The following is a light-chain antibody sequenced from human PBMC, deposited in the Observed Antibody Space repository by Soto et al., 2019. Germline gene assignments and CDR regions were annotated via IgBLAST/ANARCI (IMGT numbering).Light chain of an antibody. Sequence: EIVLTQSPGTLSLSPGERATLSCRASQSVFNNHIGWYQQKPGQAPRRLIFGASFRATGIPDRFSGSGSGTDFTLTISSLQPEDFATYYCQQANSPPTFGGGTKVDIK. CDR3: QQANSPPT. CDR1: QSVFNNH. V-gene: IGKV3-20*01. J-gene: IGKJ4*01. CDR2: GAS.